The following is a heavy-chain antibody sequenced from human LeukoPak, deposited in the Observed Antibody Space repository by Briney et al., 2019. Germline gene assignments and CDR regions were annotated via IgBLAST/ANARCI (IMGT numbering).Heavy chain of an antibody. CDR3: AKRGLRQVAGTGNAFDI. Sequence: GGSLRLSCAASGFTFSSYAMSWVRQAPGKGLEWVSAISGSGGSTYYADSVKGRFTISRDNSKNTLYLQMNSLRAEDTAVYYCAKRGLRQVAGTGNAFDIWGQGTMVTVSS. J-gene: IGHJ3*02. D-gene: IGHD6-19*01. CDR2: ISGSGGST. V-gene: IGHV3-23*01. CDR1: GFTFSSYA.